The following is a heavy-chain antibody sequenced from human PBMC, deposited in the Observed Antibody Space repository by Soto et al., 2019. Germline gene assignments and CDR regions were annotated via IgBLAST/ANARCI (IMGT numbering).Heavy chain of an antibody. V-gene: IGHV4-31*03. J-gene: IGHJ4*02. D-gene: IGHD2-15*01. CDR3: ARDHPVSGYFDY. CDR2: IYYSGST. CDR1: GGSISSGGYY. Sequence: SETLSLTCTVSGGSISSGGYYWSWIRQHPGKGLEWIGYIYYSGSTYYNPSLKSRVTISVDTSKNQFSLKLSSVTAADTAVYYCARDHPVSGYFDYWGQGTLVTVSP.